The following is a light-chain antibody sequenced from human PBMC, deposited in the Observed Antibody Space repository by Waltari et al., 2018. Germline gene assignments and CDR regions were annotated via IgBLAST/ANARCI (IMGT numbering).Light chain of an antibody. CDR2: GAS. Sequence: EVLMTQSPATLSVSPGERGTLSCRGSQSIARNLAWYQQKPGQAPRLLIYGASTRAPGVPDRFSGSGSGTEFTLTISSLQSEDFAVYYCQQYNNWRTFGQGTKVEIK. J-gene: IGKJ2*01. CDR1: QSIARN. CDR3: QQYNNWRT. V-gene: IGKV3-15*01.